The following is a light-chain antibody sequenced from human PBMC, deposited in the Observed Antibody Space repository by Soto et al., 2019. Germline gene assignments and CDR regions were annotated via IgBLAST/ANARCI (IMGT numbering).Light chain of an antibody. Sequence: EIVLTQSPGTLSLSPGETATLSCRASQSVSSNNLAWYHQKPGQTPTLLLYGASSRATSIPDRFSGSGSVTDFTLPISRLEPEDFAVYYCQQYDNSITFGQGTRLEIE. V-gene: IGKV3-20*01. CDR1: QSVSSNN. CDR2: GAS. J-gene: IGKJ5*01. CDR3: QQYDNSIT.